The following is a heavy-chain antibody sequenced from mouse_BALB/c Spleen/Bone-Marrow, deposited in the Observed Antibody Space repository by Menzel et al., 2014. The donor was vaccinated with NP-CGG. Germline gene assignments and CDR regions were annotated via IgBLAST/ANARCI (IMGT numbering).Heavy chain of an antibody. V-gene: IGHV1-4*01. CDR3: AREGSYDGCSGHFDF. J-gene: IGHJ2*01. Sequence: LVESGAELAGPGASVRMSCKASGYSFTSFTMHWLKQRPGQGLEWIAYIVPSSAYSNYNQKFKDKATLTADRSSSTAYMQLSSLTSEDSAVYYCAREGSYDGCSGHFDFWGPGTTLTVSS. CDR1: GYSFTSFT. D-gene: IGHD2-3*01. CDR2: IVPSSAYS.